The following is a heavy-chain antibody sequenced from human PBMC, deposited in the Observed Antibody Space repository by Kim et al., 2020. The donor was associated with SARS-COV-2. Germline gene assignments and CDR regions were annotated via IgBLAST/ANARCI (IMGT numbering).Heavy chain of an antibody. D-gene: IGHD6-13*01. CDR3: ARLGSSWFFDY. Sequence: TYPNPARKVRVTISVETSKNQFSLKLSSVTAADTAVYYCARLGSSWFFDYWGQGTLVTVSS. CDR2: T. V-gene: IGHV4-39*01. J-gene: IGHJ4*02.